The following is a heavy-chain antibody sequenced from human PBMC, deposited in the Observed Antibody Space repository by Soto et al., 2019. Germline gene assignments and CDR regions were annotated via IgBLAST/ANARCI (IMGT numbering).Heavy chain of an antibody. V-gene: IGHV1-3*01. Sequence: ASVKVSCKASGYTFTSYAMHWVRQAPGQRLEWMGWINAGNGNTKYSQKFQGRVTITRDTSASTAYMELNSLISEDTAVYYCATPQGYEDCLVSWGQGTLVTASS. CDR3: ATPQGYEDCLVS. CDR2: INAGNGNT. J-gene: IGHJ4*02. CDR1: GYTFTSYA. D-gene: IGHD2-2*01.